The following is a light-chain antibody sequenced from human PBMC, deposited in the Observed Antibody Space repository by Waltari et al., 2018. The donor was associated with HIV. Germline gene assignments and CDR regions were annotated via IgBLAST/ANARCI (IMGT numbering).Light chain of an antibody. CDR3: AAWDDSLNPWV. V-gene: IGLV1-44*01. Sequence: QSVLTQPPSASGTPGQRVTISCSGSSSNIGSNTVNWYQQLPGTAPKLLIYSNKQRPSGVPDRFSGSKSGTSASLAISGLQSEDEADYYCAAWDDSLNPWVFGGGTKLTVL. J-gene: IGLJ3*02. CDR1: SSNIGSNT. CDR2: SNK.